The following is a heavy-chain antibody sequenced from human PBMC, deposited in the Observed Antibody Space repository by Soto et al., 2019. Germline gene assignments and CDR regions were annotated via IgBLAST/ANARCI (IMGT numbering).Heavy chain of an antibody. CDR1: GFTFSSYS. V-gene: IGHV3-48*02. D-gene: IGHD3-22*01. CDR2: ISSSSSTI. J-gene: IGHJ3*02. Sequence: ESGGGLVQPGGSLRLSCAASGFTFSSYSMNWVRQAPGKGLEWVSYISSSSSTIYYADSVKGRFNISRDNAKNSLYLQMNSLRDEDTAVYYCARVAYYYDSRLAFDIWGQGTMVTVSS. CDR3: ARVAYYYDSRLAFDI.